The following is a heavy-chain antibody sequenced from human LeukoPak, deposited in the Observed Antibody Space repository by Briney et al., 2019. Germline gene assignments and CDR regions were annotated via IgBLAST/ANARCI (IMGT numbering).Heavy chain of an antibody. J-gene: IGHJ6*03. CDR1: GFTFSSYS. D-gene: IGHD6-6*01. CDR3: ARVGVEAARRRYYYYYMDV. CDR2: ISSSSTI. Sequence: GGSLRLSCAASGFTFSSYSMNWVRQAPGKGLEWVSYISSSSTIYYTDSVKGRFTISRDNAKNSLYLQMNSLRAEDTAVYYCARVGVEAARRRYYYYYMDVWGKGTTVTVSS. V-gene: IGHV3-48*01.